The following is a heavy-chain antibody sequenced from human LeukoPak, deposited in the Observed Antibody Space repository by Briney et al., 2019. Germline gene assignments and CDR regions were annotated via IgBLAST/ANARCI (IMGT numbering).Heavy chain of an antibody. Sequence: GGSLRLSCAASGFTFTNYWMSWVRQAPGKGLELVANIKQDRSEKYYVDSVKGRFTISRDNAKNSLYLQMNSLRAEDTAVYYCAREGRGYKVAKFDYWGQGTLVTVSS. V-gene: IGHV3-7*01. CDR1: GFTFTNYW. CDR2: IKQDRSEK. J-gene: IGHJ4*02. D-gene: IGHD3-22*01. CDR3: AREGRGYKVAKFDY.